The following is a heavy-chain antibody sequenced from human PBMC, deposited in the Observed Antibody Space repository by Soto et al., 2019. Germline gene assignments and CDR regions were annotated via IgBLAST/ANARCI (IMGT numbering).Heavy chain of an antibody. V-gene: IGHV3-21*01. J-gene: IGHJ6*02. Sequence: GGSLRLSCAASGFTFSSYTMNWVRQAPGKGLEWVSSISSSSSYADSVKGRCTISRDNAKSSLYLQMNSLRAEDTAEYYCARGHYGMDVWGQGTTVTVSS. CDR2: ISSSSS. CDR1: GFTFSSYT. CDR3: ARGHYGMDV.